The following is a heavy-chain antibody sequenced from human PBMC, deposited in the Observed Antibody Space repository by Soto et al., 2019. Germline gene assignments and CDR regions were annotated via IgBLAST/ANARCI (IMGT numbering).Heavy chain of an antibody. CDR3: ARHSYYSNPLRFDP. D-gene: IGHD4-4*01. Sequence: QVQLQESGPGPVQPSETLSLTCTVSGGSITGYYWSWIRQPPGRGPEWIGNIHYSGSTNYNPSLKSRVTISVDTSKNQFSLRLSSVTAAETAVYYCARHSYYSNPLRFDPWGQGTLVTVSS. V-gene: IGHV4-59*08. J-gene: IGHJ5*02. CDR1: GGSITGYY. CDR2: IHYSGST.